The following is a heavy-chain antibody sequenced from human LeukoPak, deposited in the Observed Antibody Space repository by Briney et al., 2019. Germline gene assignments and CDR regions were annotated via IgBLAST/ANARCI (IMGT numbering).Heavy chain of an antibody. CDR1: GFTFSSHW. D-gene: IGHD6-13*01. J-gene: IGHJ4*02. CDR3: AREMAAAVSLDY. Sequence: GGSLRLSCAASGFTFSSHWMHWVRQAPGKGLVWVSRINSDESSTSYADSVKGRFTISRDNAKNTLYLQMNSLRAEDTAVYYCAREMAAAVSLDYWGQGTLVTVSS. CDR2: INSDESST. V-gene: IGHV3-74*01.